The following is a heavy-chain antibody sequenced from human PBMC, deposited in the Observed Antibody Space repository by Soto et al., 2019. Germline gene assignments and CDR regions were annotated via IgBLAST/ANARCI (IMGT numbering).Heavy chain of an antibody. CDR1: GYTFTSYY. D-gene: IGHD3-10*01. CDR2: INPGGGST. J-gene: IGHJ5*02. Sequence: ASVKVSCKGSGYTFTSYYMHWVRQAPGQGREWMGIINPGGGSTSYAQKFQGRVTMTRDTSTSTVYMELSSLRSEDTAVYYCARDGYYGSGSYYSWFDPWGQGTLVTAPQ. V-gene: IGHV1-46*01. CDR3: ARDGYYGSGSYYSWFDP.